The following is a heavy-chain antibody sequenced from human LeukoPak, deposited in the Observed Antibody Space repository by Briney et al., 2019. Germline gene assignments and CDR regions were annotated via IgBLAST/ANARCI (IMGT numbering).Heavy chain of an antibody. V-gene: IGHV4-59*01. CDR1: GGSINSYY. Sequence: SETLSLTCTVSGGSINSYYWSWIRQPPGKGLEWIGYIYYSGSTNYNPSLKSRVTISVDTSKNQFSLKLSSVTAADTAVYYCARANLEFPYYYMDVWGKGTTVTVSS. J-gene: IGHJ6*03. D-gene: IGHD3-3*01. CDR3: ARANLEFPYYYMDV. CDR2: IYYSGST.